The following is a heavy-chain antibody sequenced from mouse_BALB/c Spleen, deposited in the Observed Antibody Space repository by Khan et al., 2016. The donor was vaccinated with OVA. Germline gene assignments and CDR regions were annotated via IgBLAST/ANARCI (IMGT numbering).Heavy chain of an antibody. Sequence: QIQLVQSGPELKKPGETVKISCKASGYSFTDYSINWVKQTPGKVLKWMGWINTETGEPRYADDFKGRFAFSLETSATTTYLQINNLKNEDTATYFCASKFHYWGQGTLVTVSA. J-gene: IGHJ3*01. CDR1: GYSFTDYS. CDR3: ASKFHY. V-gene: IGHV9-2-1*01. CDR2: INTETGEP. D-gene: IGHD1-3*01.